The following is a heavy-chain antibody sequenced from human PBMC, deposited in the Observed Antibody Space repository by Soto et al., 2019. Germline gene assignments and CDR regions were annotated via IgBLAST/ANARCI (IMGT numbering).Heavy chain of an antibody. V-gene: IGHV3-15*01. CDR2: IKKITEGGTT. CDR3: ATTFFGVATSVTSDNY. CDR1: GFTFTNAW. D-gene: IGHD2-21*02. Sequence: VQLVESGGGLVKPGSSLRLSCAASGFTFTNAWMNWVRQSPGKGLEWVGRIKKITEGGTTNYTAPVKGRFTISRDDSRSTVYLQMNSLKSEATAVYYSATTFFGVATSVTSDNYWGHGTLATVSS. J-gene: IGHJ4*01.